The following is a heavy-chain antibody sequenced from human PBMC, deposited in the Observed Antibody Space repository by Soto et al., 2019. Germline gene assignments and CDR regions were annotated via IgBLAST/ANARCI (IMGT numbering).Heavy chain of an antibody. Sequence: PGGSLRLSCAASGFTFSSYAMHWVRQAPGKGLEWVAVISYDGSNKYYADSVKGRFTISRDNSKNTLYLQMNSLRAEDTAVYYCARPPTIIVEEGPDYWXQGTLVTVSS. CDR3: ARPPTIIVEEGPDY. CDR2: ISYDGSNK. CDR1: GFTFSSYA. D-gene: IGHD5-12*01. V-gene: IGHV3-30-3*01. J-gene: IGHJ4*02.